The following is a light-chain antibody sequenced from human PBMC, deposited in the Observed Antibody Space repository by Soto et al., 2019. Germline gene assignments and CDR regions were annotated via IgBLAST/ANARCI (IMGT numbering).Light chain of an antibody. CDR3: QVRDSNTAV. Sequence: SYELTQPLSVSVALGQTARITCAGNDIGRKDVHWYQQKPGQAPVLVIYRDYNRPSGIPERFSASNSGNTATLTINRAQAGDEADYYYQVRDSNTAVFGGGTKLTVL. CDR1: DIGRKD. CDR2: RDY. J-gene: IGLJ3*02. V-gene: IGLV3-9*01.